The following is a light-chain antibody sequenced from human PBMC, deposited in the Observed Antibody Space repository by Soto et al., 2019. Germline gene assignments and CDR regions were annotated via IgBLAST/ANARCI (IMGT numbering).Light chain of an antibody. CDR1: SSDFGGYNY. CDR2: EVS. Sequence: QSALTQPASVSGSPGQWITMSCTGTSSDFGGYNYVSWYQQQSGKAPKLMIHEVSNRPSGVSNRFSGSKSGNTASLTISGLQAEDEADYYCSSYTSSRAYVFGIGTKV. CDR3: SSYTSSRAYV. J-gene: IGLJ1*01. V-gene: IGLV2-14*01.